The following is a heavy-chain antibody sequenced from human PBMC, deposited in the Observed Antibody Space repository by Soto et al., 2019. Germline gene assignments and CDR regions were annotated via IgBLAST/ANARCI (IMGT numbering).Heavy chain of an antibody. D-gene: IGHD3-16*01. J-gene: IGHJ4*02. V-gene: IGHV4-59*01. CDR2: IYDSVST. Sequence: PSLTCTVSGGSFSTYYWSWVRQPPGKGLEWTGYIYDSVSTNYNPSLKSRISMSVDTSKNQFSLKLRSVTAADTAVYYCARDRLGLPIDFWGQGTLVTVSS. CDR3: ARDRLGLPIDF. CDR1: GGSFSTYY.